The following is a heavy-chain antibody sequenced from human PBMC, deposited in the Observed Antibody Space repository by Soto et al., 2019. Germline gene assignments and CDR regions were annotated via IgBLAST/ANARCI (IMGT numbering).Heavy chain of an antibody. J-gene: IGHJ5*02. D-gene: IGHD2-2*01. CDR1: GFTFSSYA. Sequence: GGSLRLSCAASGFTFSSYAMSWVRQAPGKGLEWVSAISGSGGSTYYADSVKGRFTISRDNSKNTLYLQMNSLRAEDTAVYYCAKDRVVVPAASGLLDWFDPWGQGTLVTVSS. CDR2: ISGSGGST. CDR3: AKDRVVVPAASGLLDWFDP. V-gene: IGHV3-23*01.